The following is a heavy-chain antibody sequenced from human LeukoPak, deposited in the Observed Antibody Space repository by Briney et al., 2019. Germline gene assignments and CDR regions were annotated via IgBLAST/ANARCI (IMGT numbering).Heavy chain of an antibody. CDR3: ARLGGDTYYFGSASYPNWYFNL. CDR1: GYTFTSYW. Sequence: GESLKISCQASGYTFTSYWIGWVRQIPGKGLECMGIIYPDDSDTTYSPSLQGQVTISADKSFSTAYLQWSSLKASDTALYYCARLGGDTYYFGSASYPNWYFNLWGSGTLVTVSS. J-gene: IGHJ2*01. D-gene: IGHD3-10*01. CDR2: IYPDDSDT. V-gene: IGHV5-51*01.